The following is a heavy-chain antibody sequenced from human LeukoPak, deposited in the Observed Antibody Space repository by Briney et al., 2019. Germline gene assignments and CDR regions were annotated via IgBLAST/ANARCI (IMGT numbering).Heavy chain of an antibody. J-gene: IGHJ4*02. Sequence: PGGSLRLSCAAFGFTFDDYAMHWVRQVPGKGLEWVSLILGDGSSTNYADSVKGRFTISRDNSKNSLYLHMNSLRVEDTALYFCAKDRYSSSWYTIDYWGQGTLVTVSS. CDR2: ILGDGSST. CDR1: GFTFDDYA. D-gene: IGHD6-13*01. V-gene: IGHV3-43*02. CDR3: AKDRYSSSWYTIDY.